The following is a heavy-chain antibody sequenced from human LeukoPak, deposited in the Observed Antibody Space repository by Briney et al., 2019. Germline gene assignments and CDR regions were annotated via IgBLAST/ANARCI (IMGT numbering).Heavy chain of an antibody. CDR2: IYYSGST. V-gene: IGHV4-59*01. CDR1: GGSISSYY. D-gene: IGHD3-22*01. Sequence: SETLSLTCTVSGGSISSYYWSWIRQPPGKGLEWIGYIYYSGSTNYNPSLKSRVTISVDTSKNQFSLKLSSVTAADTAVYYCARDRVYYDSSGYDYRGQGTLVTVSS. J-gene: IGHJ4*02. CDR3: ARDRVYYDSSGYDY.